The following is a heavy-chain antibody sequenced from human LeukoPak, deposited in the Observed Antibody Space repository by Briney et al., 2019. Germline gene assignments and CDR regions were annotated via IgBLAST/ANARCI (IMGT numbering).Heavy chain of an antibody. V-gene: IGHV3-23*01. CDR1: GFTFSTYA. Sequence: GGSLRLSCAASGFTFSTYAMNWVRQAPGKGLDWVSGISGSGGRTYYADSVKGRFTISRDNSKNTLYLQMNSLRVEDTAVYYCANVRYFDWYYFDYWGQGPLLPVSS. CDR2: ISGSGGRT. J-gene: IGHJ4*02. CDR3: ANVRYFDWYYFDY. D-gene: IGHD3-9*01.